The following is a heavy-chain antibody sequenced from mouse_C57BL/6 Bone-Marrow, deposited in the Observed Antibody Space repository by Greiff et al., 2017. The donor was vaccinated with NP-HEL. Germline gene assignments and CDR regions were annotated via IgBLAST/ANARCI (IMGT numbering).Heavy chain of an antibody. CDR1: GYTFTSYW. D-gene: IGHD1-1*01. CDR3: ARHGSSEWYFDV. J-gene: IGHJ1*03. V-gene: IGHV1-52*01. Sequence: QVQLQQPGAELVRPGSSVKLSCKASGYTFTSYWMHWVKQRPIQGLEWIGNIDPSDSETHYNQKFKDKATLTVDKSSSTAYMQLSSLTSEDSAVDYCARHGSSEWYFDVWGTGTTVTVSS. CDR2: IDPSDSET.